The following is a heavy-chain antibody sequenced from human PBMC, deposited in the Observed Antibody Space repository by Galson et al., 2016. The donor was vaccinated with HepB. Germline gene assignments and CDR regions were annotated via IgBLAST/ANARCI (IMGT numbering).Heavy chain of an antibody. CDR1: EYSFTTYW. J-gene: IGHJ4*02. Sequence: QSGAEVKKPGGSLKISCKGSEYSFTTYWIGWVRQMPGKGLEWMGSIYPGDSDTRYSPSFQGQVTISADKAISTAYLQWTSLKASDSAMYYCARPLVGIRADYWGQGTLVTVSS. D-gene: IGHD1-26*01. V-gene: IGHV5-51*01. CDR2: IYPGDSDT. CDR3: ARPLVGIRADY.